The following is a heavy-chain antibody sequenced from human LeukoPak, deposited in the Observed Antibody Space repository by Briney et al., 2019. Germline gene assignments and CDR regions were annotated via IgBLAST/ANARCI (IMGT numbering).Heavy chain of an antibody. CDR3: ARWASSSAYYY. D-gene: IGHD3-22*01. CDR1: GGSISSYY. CDR2: IYYSGST. Sequence: SETLSLTCTVSGGSISSYYWSWIRQPPGKGLEWIGYIYYSGSTNYSPSLKSRVTISVDTSKNQFSLKLSSVTAADTAVYYCARWASSSAYYYWGQGTLVTVSS. J-gene: IGHJ4*02. V-gene: IGHV4-59*01.